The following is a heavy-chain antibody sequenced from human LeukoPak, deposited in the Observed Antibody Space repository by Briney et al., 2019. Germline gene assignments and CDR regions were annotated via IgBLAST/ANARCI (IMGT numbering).Heavy chain of an antibody. D-gene: IGHD3-22*01. CDR3: ARGGRNYYDSSGYYGY. J-gene: IGHJ4*02. CDR2: INTDGSST. CDR1: GFIFSSYW. Sequence: PGGSLRLSCAASGFIFSSYWMHWVRHAPGKGLAWVSRINTDGSSTSYADSVKGRFTISRDNAKNTLYLQMNSLRAEDTAVYYCARGGRNYYDSSGYYGYWGQGTLVTVSS. V-gene: IGHV3-74*01.